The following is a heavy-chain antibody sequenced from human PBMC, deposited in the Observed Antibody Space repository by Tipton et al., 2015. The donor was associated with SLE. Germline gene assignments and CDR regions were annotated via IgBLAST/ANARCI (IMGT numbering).Heavy chain of an antibody. CDR2: ISYDGSNK. V-gene: IGHV3-30*03. D-gene: IGHD6-25*01. Sequence: SLRLSCAASGFTVSSNYMHWVRQAPGKGLEWVAVISYDGSNKYCADSVKGRFTISRDNSENTLYLQMNSLRAEDTAVYYCARGGAAAGLDYGGQGTLVTVSS. J-gene: IGHJ4*02. CDR3: ARGGAAAGLDY. CDR1: GFTVSSNY.